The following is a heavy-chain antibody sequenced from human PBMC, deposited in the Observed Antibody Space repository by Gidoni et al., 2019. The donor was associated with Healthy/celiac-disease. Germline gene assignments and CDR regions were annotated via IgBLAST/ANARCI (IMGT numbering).Heavy chain of an antibody. D-gene: IGHD6-13*01. J-gene: IGHJ4*02. V-gene: IGHV3-9*01. CDR3: AKDTSSGYGSSWTLFDY. CDR1: GFTFDAYA. CDR2: ISWNSGSI. Sequence: EVQLVESGGGLVQPGRSLRLSCAASGFTFDAYAMHWVRQAPGKGLEWVSGISWNSGSIGYADSVKGRFTISRDNAKNSLYLQMNSLRAEDTALYYCAKDTSSGYGSSWTLFDYWGQGTLVTVSS.